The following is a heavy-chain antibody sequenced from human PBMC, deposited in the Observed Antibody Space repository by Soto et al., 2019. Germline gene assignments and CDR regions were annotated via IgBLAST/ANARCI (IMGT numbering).Heavy chain of an antibody. Sequence: EVQLVESGGGLVQPGGSLRLSCAASGFSVSSNYMRWVRQPPGKGLEWVSLIYSGGSIFYADSVKGRFIISRDSSKNILYLQMQTLGAEDTAVYDCASSANAGHWGQGILVTVSP. D-gene: IGHD3-10*01. CDR1: GFSVSSNY. J-gene: IGHJ4*02. CDR3: ASSANAGH. CDR2: IYSGGSI. V-gene: IGHV3-66*01.